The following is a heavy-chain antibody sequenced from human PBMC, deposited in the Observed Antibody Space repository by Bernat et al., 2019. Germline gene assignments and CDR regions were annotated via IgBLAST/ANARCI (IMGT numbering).Heavy chain of an antibody. CDR3: ARDNLHYYDSSGFFC. J-gene: IGHJ4*02. Sequence: EVQLVESGGGLVQPGGSLRLSCAASVFTVSSNYMSWVRQAPGKGLEWVSVIYSGGSTYYADSVKGRFTISRDNSKNTLYLQMNSLRAEDTAVYYCARDNLHYYDSSGFFCWGQGTLVTVSS. D-gene: IGHD3-22*01. V-gene: IGHV3-66*01. CDR2: IYSGGST. CDR1: VFTVSSNY.